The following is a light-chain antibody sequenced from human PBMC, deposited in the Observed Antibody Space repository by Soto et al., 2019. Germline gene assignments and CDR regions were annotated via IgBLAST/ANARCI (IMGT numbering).Light chain of an antibody. Sequence: EIVLTQSPATLSLSPGERAILSCSASQSVSTFLAWFQQKPGQPPRLLIYNASNRTTGIPARFSGSGSGTDFTLTISSLEPEDFAVYYCQQRGDWPPITFGQGTRREIK. CDR3: QQRGDWPPIT. CDR1: QSVSTF. V-gene: IGKV3-11*01. CDR2: NAS. J-gene: IGKJ5*01.